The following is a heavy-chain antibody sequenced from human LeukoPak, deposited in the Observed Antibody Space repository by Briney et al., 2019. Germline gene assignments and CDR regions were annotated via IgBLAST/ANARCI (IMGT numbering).Heavy chain of an antibody. J-gene: IGHJ4*02. CDR3: ARPNYYDSSGPRPPFDY. D-gene: IGHD3-22*01. CDR2: ISAYNGNT. V-gene: IGHV1-18*01. CDR1: GYTFTSYG. Sequence: VASVKVSCKASGYTFTSYGINWVRQAPGQGLEWMGWISAYNGNTNYAQKFQGRVTMTTDTSTSTAYMELRSLRSDDTAMYYCARPNYYDSSGPRPPFDYWGQGTLVTVSS.